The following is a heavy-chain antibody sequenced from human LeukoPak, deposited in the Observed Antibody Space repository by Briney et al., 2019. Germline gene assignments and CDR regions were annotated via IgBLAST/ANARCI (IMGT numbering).Heavy chain of an antibody. CDR3: ASLGKLGYYFDY. CDR1: GGSISSSSYY. Sequence: SETLSLTCTVSGGSISSSSYYWGWIRQPPGKGLEWIGSIYYTGRTYYNPSLESRVTISVDTSKNQFSRKLSSVTAADTAMYYCASLGKLGYYFDYWGQGTLVTVSS. V-gene: IGHV4-39*01. D-gene: IGHD3-16*01. J-gene: IGHJ4*02. CDR2: IYYTGRT.